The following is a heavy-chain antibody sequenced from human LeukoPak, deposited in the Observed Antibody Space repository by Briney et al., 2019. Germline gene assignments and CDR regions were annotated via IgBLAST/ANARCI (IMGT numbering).Heavy chain of an antibody. CDR1: GFTFSDYY. V-gene: IGHV3-11*04. CDR3: ARSSTFEY. D-gene: IGHD2-2*01. J-gene: IGHJ4*02. CDR2: ITTSGGTL. Sequence: GGSLRLSCAASGFTFSDYYMSWIRQAPGKGLEWVPSITTSGGTLYFADSVKGRFTISRDNAKNSLHLQMNSLRAEDTAVYFCARSSTFEYWGQGTLVTVSS.